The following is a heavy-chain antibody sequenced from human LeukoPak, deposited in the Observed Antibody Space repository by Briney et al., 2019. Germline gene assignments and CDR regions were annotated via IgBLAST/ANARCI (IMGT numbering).Heavy chain of an antibody. CDR3: ARHEAQDFDY. Sequence: SETLSLTCAVYGGSFSGYYWGWIRQPPGKGLEWIGSIYYSGTTYYGSSLKSRVIISVDTSKNQFSLKLSSVTATDTAVYYCARHEAQDFDYWGQGTLVTVFS. CDR2: IYYSGTT. CDR1: GGSFSGYY. J-gene: IGHJ4*02. V-gene: IGHV4-39*01.